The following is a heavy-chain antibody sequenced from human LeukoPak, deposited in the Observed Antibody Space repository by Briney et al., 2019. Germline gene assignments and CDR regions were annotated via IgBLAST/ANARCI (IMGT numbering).Heavy chain of an antibody. Sequence: GGSLRLSCAASGFTFSSYRMNWVRQAPGKGLEWVSSISSSSSYIYYADSVKGRFTISRDNAKNSLYLQMSSLRAEDTAVYYCARDSRSGRGDYWGQGTLVTVSS. CDR3: ARDSRSGRGDY. J-gene: IGHJ4*02. CDR1: GFTFSSYR. V-gene: IGHV3-21*01. D-gene: IGHD3-3*01. CDR2: ISSSSSYI.